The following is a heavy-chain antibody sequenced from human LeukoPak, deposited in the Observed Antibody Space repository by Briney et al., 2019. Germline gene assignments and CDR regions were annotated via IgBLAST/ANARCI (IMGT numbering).Heavy chain of an antibody. J-gene: IGHJ4*02. CDR2: ISYDGSNK. D-gene: IGHD6-13*01. V-gene: IGHV3-30*18. CDR3: AKDLAAVIAAAANFGY. Sequence: PGGSLRLSCAASGFTFSSYGMHWVRQAPGKGLEWVAVISYDGSNKYYADSVKGRFTISRDNSKNTLYLQMNSLRAEDTAVYYCAKDLAAVIAAAANFGYWGQGTLVTVSS. CDR1: GFTFSSYG.